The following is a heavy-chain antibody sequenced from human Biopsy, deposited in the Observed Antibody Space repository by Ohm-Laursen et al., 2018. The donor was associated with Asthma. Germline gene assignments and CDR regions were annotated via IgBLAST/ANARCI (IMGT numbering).Heavy chain of an antibody. Sequence: GSLRLSCTASGFTFSSYAMSWVRQAPGKGLEWASAISGSGGSTYYADSVKGRFTISRDNSKNTLYLQMNSLRAEDTAVYYCAKVHRVYAMVGYFDYWGQGTLVTVSS. CDR2: ISGSGGST. V-gene: IGHV3-23*01. CDR1: GFTFSSYA. D-gene: IGHD2-8*01. CDR3: AKVHRVYAMVGYFDY. J-gene: IGHJ4*02.